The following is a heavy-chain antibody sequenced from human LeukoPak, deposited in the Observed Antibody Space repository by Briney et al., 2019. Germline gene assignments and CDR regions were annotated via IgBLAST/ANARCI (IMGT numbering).Heavy chain of an antibody. J-gene: IGHJ4*02. V-gene: IGHV4-59*08. CDR1: GGSISSYY. CDR2: IFYSGST. CDR3: ARHGSVSSGALV. Sequence: SETLSLTCTVSGGSISSYYWSWIRQPPGKGLEWIGYIFYSGSTNYNPSLKSRVTISVDTSKNQFSLKLSSVTAADAAVYYCARHGSVSSGALVWGQGTLVTVSS. D-gene: IGHD3-22*01.